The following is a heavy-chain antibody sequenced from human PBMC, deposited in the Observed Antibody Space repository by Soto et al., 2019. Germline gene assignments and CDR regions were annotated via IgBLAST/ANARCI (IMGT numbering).Heavy chain of an antibody. D-gene: IGHD4-4*01. CDR2: INPNSGGT. CDR1: GYTFPVYY. Sequence: QVQLVQSGAEVKKPGASVKVSCRASGYTFPVYYIHWVRQAPGQGLEWMGWINPNSGGTNYVQKFQGRISMTRDTSISTAYMELSRLISDYTAVYYCARDLMTTVLYYYDGMYVSGEGTTVTISS. J-gene: IGHJ6*04. CDR3: ARDLMTTVLYYYDGMYV. V-gene: IGHV1-2*02.